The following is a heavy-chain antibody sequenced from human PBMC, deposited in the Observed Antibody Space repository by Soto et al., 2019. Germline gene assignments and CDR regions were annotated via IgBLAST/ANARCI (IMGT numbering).Heavy chain of an antibody. J-gene: IGHJ6*02. V-gene: IGHV1-69*13. CDR1: GGTFSSYA. D-gene: IGHD3-22*01. CDR3: ARGGLQRVLNYYDSSGYWSYGMDV. Sequence: SVKVSCKASGGTFSSYAISWVRQAPGQGLEWMGGIIPIFGTANYAQKFQGRVTITADESTSTAYMELSSLRSEDTAVYYCARGGLQRVLNYYDSSGYWSYGMDVWGQGTTVTVSS. CDR2: IIPIFGTA.